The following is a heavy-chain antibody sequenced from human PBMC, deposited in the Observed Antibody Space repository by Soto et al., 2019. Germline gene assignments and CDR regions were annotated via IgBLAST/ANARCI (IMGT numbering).Heavy chain of an antibody. Sequence: XSVKVSFNPYAGTLSTYAFTVLRHAPGQGLEWMGRVIPNLGVTNYAKKFQGRFTIVVDTSTSTAYMELNSLRYEDKAVYYCARDKGYCSDTSCPDFDYWGQGTLVTVSS. CDR1: AGTLSTYA. CDR3: ARDKGYCSDTSCPDFDY. CDR2: VIPNLGVT. D-gene: IGHD2-15*01. J-gene: IGHJ4*02. V-gene: IGHV1-69*04.